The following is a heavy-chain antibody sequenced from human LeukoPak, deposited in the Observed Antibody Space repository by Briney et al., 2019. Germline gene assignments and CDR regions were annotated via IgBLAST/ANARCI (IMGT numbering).Heavy chain of an antibody. J-gene: IGHJ6*02. Sequence: GGSLRLSCAASGFTFDDYAMHWVRQAPGKGLEWVSGISWNSGSIGYADSVKGRFTISRDNAKNSLYLQMNSLRAEDTALYYCAKALADQLDNYYGMDVWGQGTTVTVSS. CDR2: ISWNSGSI. V-gene: IGHV3-9*01. D-gene: IGHD2-2*01. CDR3: AKALADQLDNYYGMDV. CDR1: GFTFDDYA.